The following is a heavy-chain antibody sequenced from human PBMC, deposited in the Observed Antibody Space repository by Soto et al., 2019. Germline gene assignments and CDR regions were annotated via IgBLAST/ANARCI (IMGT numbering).Heavy chain of an antibody. CDR1: GCTFTSYD. CDR3: ACGGRYYYGSVSSYGS. V-gene: IGHV1-8*01. D-gene: IGHD3-10*01. J-gene: IGHJ5*02. Sequence: VASVKVSGKASGCTFTSYDIIWVRQATGEGLEGMGWMNPNSGDTGGAQRFEGRVTMTRNTSISTAFMYLSSLRGEDTGVEYCACGGRYYYGSVSSYGSWGQGPLVPVPP. CDR2: MNPNSGDT.